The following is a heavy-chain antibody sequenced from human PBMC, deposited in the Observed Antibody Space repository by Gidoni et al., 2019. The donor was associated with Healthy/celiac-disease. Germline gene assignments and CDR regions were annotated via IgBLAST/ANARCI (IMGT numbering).Heavy chain of an antibody. V-gene: IGHV2-5*02. CDR1: GFSLSTSGVG. D-gene: IGHD6-13*01. CDR3: AHSGAAAGLDY. J-gene: IGHJ4*02. CDR2: IYWDDDK. Sequence: QITLKESGPTLVKPTQTLTLTCTFSGFSLSTSGVGVGWIRQPPVKALELLALIYWDDDKRYSPSLKSRLTITKDTSKSQVVLTMTNMDPVDTAPYYCAHSGAAAGLDYWGQGTLVTVSS.